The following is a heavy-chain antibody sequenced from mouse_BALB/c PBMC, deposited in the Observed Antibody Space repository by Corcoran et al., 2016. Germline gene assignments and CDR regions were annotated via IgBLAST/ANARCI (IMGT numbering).Heavy chain of an antibody. J-gene: IGHJ3*01. V-gene: IGHV9-3-1*01. CDR2: INTYTGEP. Sequence: QIQLVQSGPELKKPGETVKISCKASGYTFTNYGMNWVKQAPGTGLKWMGWINTYTGEPTYADDFKGRFAFSLETSASTAYLQINNLKNEDTATYCCARFYDYSAWFAYWGQGTLVTVSA. D-gene: IGHD2-4*01. CDR3: ARFYDYSAWFAY. CDR1: GYTFTNYG.